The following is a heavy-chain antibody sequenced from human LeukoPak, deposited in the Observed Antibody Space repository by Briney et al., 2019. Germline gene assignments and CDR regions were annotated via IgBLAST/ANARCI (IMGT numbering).Heavy chain of an antibody. J-gene: IGHJ5*02. V-gene: IGHV4-59*11. Sequence: PSETLSLTRAVSVGSISSHYWSWIPEPPGKGREWRRYIYYSGSTNYNPSLKSRVSISADTSKNQFSLKLSSVTAAETGVYYCARVDSYGSQMSWFDPWGQGTLVTVSS. CDR3: ARVDSYGSQMSWFDP. CDR1: VGSISSHY. CDR2: IYYSGST. D-gene: IGHD5-18*01.